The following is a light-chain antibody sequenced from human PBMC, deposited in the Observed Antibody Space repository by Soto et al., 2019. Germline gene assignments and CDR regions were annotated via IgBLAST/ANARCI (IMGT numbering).Light chain of an antibody. CDR2: AAS. CDR1: QGISSY. J-gene: IGKJ1*01. CDR3: QQYYSYSQT. V-gene: IGKV1-8*01. Sequence: AIRMTQSPSSFSASTGDRVTITCRASQGISSYLAWYQQKPGKAPKLLIYAASTLQSGVPSRFSGSGSGTDFTLTISCPQSEDFATYYCQQYYSYSQTFGQGTKVDFK.